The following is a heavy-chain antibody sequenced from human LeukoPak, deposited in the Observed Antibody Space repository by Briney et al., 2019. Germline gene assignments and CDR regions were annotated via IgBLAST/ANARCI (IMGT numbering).Heavy chain of an antibody. D-gene: IGHD3-22*01. CDR2: ISWNSGSI. V-gene: IGHV3-9*01. CDR1: GFTFDDYA. CDR3: AKDLPTYYYDSSGFPGAFDI. J-gene: IGHJ3*02. Sequence: GGSLRLSCAASGFTFDDYAMHWVRQAPGKGLEWVSGISWNSGSIGYADSVKGRFTISRDNAKNSLYLQMNSLRAEDTALYYCAKDLPTYYYDSSGFPGAFDIWGQGTMVTVSS.